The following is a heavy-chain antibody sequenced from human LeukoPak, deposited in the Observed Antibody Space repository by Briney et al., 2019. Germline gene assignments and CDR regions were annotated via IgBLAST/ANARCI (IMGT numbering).Heavy chain of an antibody. CDR3: AKARGVLRYFDWLVDY. CDR1: GFTFSSYG. CDR2: ISYDGGNK. V-gene: IGHV3-30*18. D-gene: IGHD3-9*01. Sequence: GGSLRLSCAASGFTFSSYGMHWVRQAPGKGLEWVAVISYDGGNKYYADSVKGRFTISRDNSKNTLYLQMNSLRAEDTAVYYCAKARGVLRYFDWLVDYWGQGTLVTVSS. J-gene: IGHJ4*02.